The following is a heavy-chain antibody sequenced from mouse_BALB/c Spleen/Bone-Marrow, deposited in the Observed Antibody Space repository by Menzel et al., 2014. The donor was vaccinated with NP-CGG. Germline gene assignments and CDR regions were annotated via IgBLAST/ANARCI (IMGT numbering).Heavy chain of an antibody. J-gene: IGHJ2*01. CDR2: INNDGGST. D-gene: IGHD1-2*01. Sequence: EVMLVESGGGLVQPGGSLKLSCAASGFTFSSYGMPWVRQTPGKRLELVATINNDGGSTYYPDSVKGRFTISRDNAQNTLYLQMSSLKSEDTAIFYCARDRPYFGYDYWGQGTTLTVSS. CDR3: ARDRPYFGYDY. V-gene: IGHV5-6-3*01. CDR1: GFTFSSYG.